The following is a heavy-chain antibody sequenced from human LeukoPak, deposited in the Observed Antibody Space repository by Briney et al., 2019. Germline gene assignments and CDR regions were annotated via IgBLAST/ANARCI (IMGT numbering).Heavy chain of an antibody. J-gene: IGHJ4*02. Sequence: GGSLRLSCAASGFTFSSYSMNWVRQAPGKGLEWVSGISGSGGSTYYTDSVKGRFTISRDNAKNTLYLQMNSLRAEDTAVYYCARDYGGSSPFDYWGQGTLVTVSS. CDR3: ARDYGGSSPFDY. V-gene: IGHV3-23*01. D-gene: IGHD4-23*01. CDR2: ISGSGGST. CDR1: GFTFSSYS.